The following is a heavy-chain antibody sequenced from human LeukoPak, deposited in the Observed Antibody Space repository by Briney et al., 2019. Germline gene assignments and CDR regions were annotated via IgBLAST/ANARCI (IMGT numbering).Heavy chain of an antibody. CDR3: ARAPLSIAAAGTLDYYYYYMDV. D-gene: IGHD6-13*01. Sequence: LVASVKVSCKASGYTFTGYYMHWVRQAPGQGLEWMGWINPNSGGTNYAQKFQGRVTMTRDTSISTAYMELSRLRSDDTAVYYCARAPLSIAAAGTLDYYYYYMDVWGKGTTVTVSS. CDR1: GYTFTGYY. V-gene: IGHV1-2*03. J-gene: IGHJ6*03. CDR2: INPNSGGT.